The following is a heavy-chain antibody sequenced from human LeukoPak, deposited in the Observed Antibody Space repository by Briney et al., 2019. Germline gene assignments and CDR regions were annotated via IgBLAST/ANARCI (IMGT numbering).Heavy chain of an antibody. CDR3: ARAYQLLKRFLEWLLNYYYYYGMDV. CDR1: GFTFSDYY. J-gene: IGHJ6*02. CDR2: ISSSGSTI. Sequence: GGSLRLSCAASGFTFSDYYMSWIRQAPGKGLEWVSYISSSGSTIYYADSVKGRFTISRDNAKNSPYLQMNSLRAEDTAVYYCARAYQLLKRFLEWLLNYYYYYGMDVWGQGTTVTVSS. D-gene: IGHD3-3*01. V-gene: IGHV3-11*01.